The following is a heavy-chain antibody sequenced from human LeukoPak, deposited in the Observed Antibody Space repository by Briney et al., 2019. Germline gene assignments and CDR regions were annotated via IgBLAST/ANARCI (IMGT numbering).Heavy chain of an antibody. CDR2: IYSGGST. Sequence: GGSLRLSCAASGFTVSSNYMSWVRQAPGKGLEWVSVIYSGGSTYYADSVKGRFTISRDNAKNSLYPQMNSLRAEDTTVYYCARGSHDFGDYGSPTYYYYYGMDVWGQGTTVTVSS. CDR1: GFTVSSNY. V-gene: IGHV3-53*01. CDR3: ARGSHDFGDYGSPTYYYYYGMDV. J-gene: IGHJ6*02. D-gene: IGHD4-17*01.